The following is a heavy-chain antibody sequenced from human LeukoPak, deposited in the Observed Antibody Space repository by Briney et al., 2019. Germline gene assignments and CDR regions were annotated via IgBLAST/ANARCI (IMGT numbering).Heavy chain of an antibody. CDR2: INPNSGGT. CDR3: ARGSGWNDSGWFDP. V-gene: IGHV1-2*02. Sequence: ASVKVSCKASGYTFTGYYMHWVRQAPGQGLEWMGWINPNSGGTNYAHKFQGRVTMNRDTSISTAYMELSRLRSDDTAVYYCARGSGWNDSGWFDPWGQGTLVTVSS. D-gene: IGHD1-1*01. CDR1: GYTFTGYY. J-gene: IGHJ5*02.